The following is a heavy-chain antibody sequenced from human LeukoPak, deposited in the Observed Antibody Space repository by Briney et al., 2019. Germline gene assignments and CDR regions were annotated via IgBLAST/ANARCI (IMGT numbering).Heavy chain of an antibody. J-gene: IGHJ5*02. Sequence: ASVKVSCKVSGYTPTELSMHWVRQAPGKGLEWIGGFDPEDGETIYAQKFQGRVTMTEDTSTDTAYMEPSSQRSEDTAVYYCATSSIWFRNWFDPWGQGTLVAVSS. D-gene: IGHD3-10*01. CDR1: GYTPTELS. CDR2: FDPEDGET. V-gene: IGHV1-24*01. CDR3: ATSSIWFRNWFDP.